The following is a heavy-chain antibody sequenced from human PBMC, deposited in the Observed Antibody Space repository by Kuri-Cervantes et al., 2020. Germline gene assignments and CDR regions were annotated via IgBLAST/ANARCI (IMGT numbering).Heavy chain of an antibody. Sequence: SQTLSLTCAVSGGSISSGGYSWSWIRQPPGKGLEWIGYIYHSGSTYYNPPLKSRVTISVDRSKNQFSLKLSSVTAADTAVYYCARGATMIVVGPPPGAFDIWGQGTMVTVSS. CDR1: GGSISSGGYS. V-gene: IGHV4-30-2*01. J-gene: IGHJ3*02. CDR3: ARGATMIVVGPPPGAFDI. CDR2: IYHSGST. D-gene: IGHD3-22*01.